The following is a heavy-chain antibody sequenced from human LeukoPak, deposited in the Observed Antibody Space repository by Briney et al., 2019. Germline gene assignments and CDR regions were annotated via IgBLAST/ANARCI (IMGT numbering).Heavy chain of an antibody. J-gene: IGHJ6*02. Sequence: GGSLRLSCAASGFTFSAYGMQWVRQAPGRGLEWVAVISYDGSNKYYADSVKGRFTISRENSKNTLCLQMNSLRAEDTAVFYCAKGFGSGNYYYGMDVWGQGTTVTVSS. CDR3: AKGFGSGNYYYGMDV. CDR2: ISYDGSNK. CDR1: GFTFSAYG. V-gene: IGHV3-30*18. D-gene: IGHD3-10*01.